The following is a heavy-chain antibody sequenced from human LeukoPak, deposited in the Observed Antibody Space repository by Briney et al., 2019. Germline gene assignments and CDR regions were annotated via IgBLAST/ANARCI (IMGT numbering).Heavy chain of an antibody. Sequence: GGSLRLSCAASGFTLSTYAMSWVRQAPRKGLEWVSSISSSSSYIYYADSVKGRFTISRDNAKNSLYLQMNSLRAEDTAVYYCARETTPNGMDVWGQGTTVTVSS. D-gene: IGHD4-17*01. CDR2: ISSSSSYI. CDR1: GFTLSTYA. CDR3: ARETTPNGMDV. V-gene: IGHV3-21*01. J-gene: IGHJ6*02.